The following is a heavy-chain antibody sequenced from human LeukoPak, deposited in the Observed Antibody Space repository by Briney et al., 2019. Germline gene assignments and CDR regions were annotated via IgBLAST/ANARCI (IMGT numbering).Heavy chain of an antibody. V-gene: IGHV3-23*01. CDR1: GFTFSSYT. CDR2: ITTGDGNT. D-gene: IGHD1-7*01. CDR3: AKVEWNYAGGATT. Sequence: GGSLRLSCTASGFTFSSYTMTWVRQAPGKGLKWVSTITTGDGNTYYADSVKGRFTISRDRSKNTLYLQMNSLRAEDTAVYYCAKVEWNYAGGATTWGQGTLVTVSS. J-gene: IGHJ5*02.